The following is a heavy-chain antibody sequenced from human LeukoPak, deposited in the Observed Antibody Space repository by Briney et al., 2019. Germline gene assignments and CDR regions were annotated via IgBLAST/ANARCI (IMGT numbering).Heavy chain of an antibody. CDR3: ARGDDYGDYTGYY. CDR1: GYTFTGYY. Sequence: ASVKVSCKTSGYTFTGYYIHWVRQAPGQGLEWMGCINPNSGGTNYAQKFQGRVTMTRDTSISTAYMELSRLRSDDTAVYYGARGDDYGDYTGYYWGQGTLVTVSS. J-gene: IGHJ4*02. CDR2: INPNSGGT. V-gene: IGHV1-2*02. D-gene: IGHD4-17*01.